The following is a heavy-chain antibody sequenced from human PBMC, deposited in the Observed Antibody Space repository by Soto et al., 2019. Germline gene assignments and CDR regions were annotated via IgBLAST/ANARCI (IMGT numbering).Heavy chain of an antibody. CDR2: IKQDGSEK. Sequence: EVQLVESGGGLVQPGGSLRLSCAASGFTFSSYWMSWVRQAPGKGLEWVANIKQDGSEKYYVVSVKGRFTISRDNAKNSLYLQMNSLRAEDTAVYYCARGRGCSTGCHNFDYWGQGTLVTVSS. V-gene: IGHV3-7*01. D-gene: IGHD2-2*01. CDR1: GFTFSSYW. J-gene: IGHJ4*02. CDR3: ARGRGCSTGCHNFDY.